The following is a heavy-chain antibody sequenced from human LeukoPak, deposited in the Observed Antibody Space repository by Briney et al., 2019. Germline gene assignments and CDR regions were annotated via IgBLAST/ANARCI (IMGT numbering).Heavy chain of an antibody. J-gene: IGHJ6*03. D-gene: IGHD3-3*01. Sequence: ASVKVSCKTSGYTFNNFDINWVRQATGQGLEWMGWMSPNSGNTAYAQKFQGRVTMTTDTSTSTAYMELRSLRSDDTAVYYCARVPGIFGVVIMRYYYMDVWGKGTTVTVSS. CDR2: MSPNSGNT. V-gene: IGHV1-8*01. CDR1: GYTFNNFD. CDR3: ARVPGIFGVVIMRYYYMDV.